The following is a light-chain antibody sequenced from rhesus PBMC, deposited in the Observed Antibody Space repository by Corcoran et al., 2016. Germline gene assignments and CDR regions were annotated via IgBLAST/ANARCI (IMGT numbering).Light chain of an antibody. CDR3: QKYERSPWT. CDR2: GGS. Sequence: QVILTQSPATLSLSPGERATLSCRASQNVNNYLAWYRQKPGQPPKLLIYGGSNRAAGIPDRLSGSGAGTEVTLTISSLEHEDFAVYYCQKYERSPWTFGQGTKVEVK. CDR1: QNVNNY. J-gene: IGKJ1*01. V-gene: IGKV3-53*02.